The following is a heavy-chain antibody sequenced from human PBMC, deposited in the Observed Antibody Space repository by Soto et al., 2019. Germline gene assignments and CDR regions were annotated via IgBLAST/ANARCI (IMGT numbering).Heavy chain of an antibody. D-gene: IGHD3-22*01. J-gene: IGHJ4*02. V-gene: IGHV3-11*01. Sequence: GSMKIGSAASGLSFRDYYMSWIRQAPGKGLEWVSYISSSDSIYYADSVKGRFTISRDNAKNSVYLQMNSLRAEDTAVYYCARDLGYYDSSGYFDYWGQGTLVTVSS. CDR1: GLSFRDYY. CDR2: ISSSDSI. CDR3: ARDLGYYDSSGYFDY.